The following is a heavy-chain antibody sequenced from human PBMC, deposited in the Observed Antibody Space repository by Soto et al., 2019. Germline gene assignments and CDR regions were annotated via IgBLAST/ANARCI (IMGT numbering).Heavy chain of an antibody. D-gene: IGHD1-7*01. V-gene: IGHV1-24*01. Sequence: ASGKVSWKVSGYTLTELSMHWVRQAPGKGLEWMGGFDPEDGETIYAQKFQGRVTMTEDTSTDTAYMELSSLRSEDTAVYYCATLPKETGTLIYYFDYWGQGTLVTVSS. J-gene: IGHJ4*02. CDR3: ATLPKETGTLIYYFDY. CDR1: GYTLTELS. CDR2: FDPEDGET.